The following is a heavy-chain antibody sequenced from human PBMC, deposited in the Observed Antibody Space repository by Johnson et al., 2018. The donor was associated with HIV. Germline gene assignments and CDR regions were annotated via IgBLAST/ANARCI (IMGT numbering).Heavy chain of an antibody. CDR2: INWNGCST. Sequence: VQLVESGGGVVRPGGSLRLSCATSGFTFDDYGMSWVRQAPGKGLEWVSGINWNGCSTGYADSVKGRFTISRDHAKKSQYLQMNSLRAEDTAVYYCAREVRYTSWSFDIWGQGTMVTVSS. J-gene: IGHJ3*02. CDR3: AREVRYTSWSFDI. CDR1: GFTFDDYG. V-gene: IGHV3-20*04. D-gene: IGHD6-19*01.